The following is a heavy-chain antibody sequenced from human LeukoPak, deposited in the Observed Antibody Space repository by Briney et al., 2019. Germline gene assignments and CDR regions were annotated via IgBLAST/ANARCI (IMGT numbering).Heavy chain of an antibody. D-gene: IGHD1-20*01. CDR1: GGSFSGYY. J-gene: IGHJ4*02. CDR3: AGPSNWFDY. CDR2: IYYSGNA. V-gene: IGHV4-59*05. Sequence: SETLSLTCAVYGGSFSGYYWNWIRQPPGKGLEWVGTIYYSGNAYYSPSLKSRVTISLDTSKNQFSLRLNSVTAADTAVYYCAGPSNWFDYWGQGTLVTVSS.